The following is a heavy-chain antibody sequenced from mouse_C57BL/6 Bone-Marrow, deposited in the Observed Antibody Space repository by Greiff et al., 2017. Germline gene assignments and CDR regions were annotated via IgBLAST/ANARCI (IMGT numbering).Heavy chain of an antibody. J-gene: IGHJ1*03. CDR1: GYAFSSYW. V-gene: IGHV1-80*01. CDR2: IYPGDGDT. CDR3: ARRYYGGWYFDV. Sequence: VQLQQSGAELVKPGASVKISCKASGYAFSSYWMNWVKQRPGKGLEWIGQIYPGDGDTNYNGKFKGKATLTADKSTSTAYMQLSCLTSEDSAVYFCARRYYGGWYFDVWGTGTTVTVSS. D-gene: IGHD1-1*01.